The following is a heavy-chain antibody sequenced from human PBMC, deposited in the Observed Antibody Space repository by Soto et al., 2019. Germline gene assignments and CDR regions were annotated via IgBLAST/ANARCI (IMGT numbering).Heavy chain of an antibody. CDR2: ISGSGGST. CDR1: GFTFSSYA. D-gene: IGHD2-15*01. J-gene: IGHJ6*02. Sequence: GGSLRLSCAASGFTFSSYAMSWVRQAPGKGLEWVSAISGSGGSTYYADSVKGRFTISRDNSKNTLYLQMNSLRAEDTAVYYCAKAGDCSGGSCYRDSYYYGMDVWGQGTTVTVSS. CDR3: AKAGDCSGGSCYRDSYYYGMDV. V-gene: IGHV3-23*01.